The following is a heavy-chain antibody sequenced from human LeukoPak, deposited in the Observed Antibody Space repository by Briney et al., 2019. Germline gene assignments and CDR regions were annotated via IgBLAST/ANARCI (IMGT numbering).Heavy chain of an antibody. V-gene: IGHV3-23*01. Sequence: GGSLRLSCAASGFTFSSYVMSWVRQAPGEGLEWVSALSGGGDSTYYVDSVKGRFTTSRDNSKNTLYLQMNSLRAEDTAVYYCARDAYYDFWSGYYTSHYYGIDVWGQGTTVTVSS. D-gene: IGHD3-3*01. CDR1: GFTFSSYV. CDR3: ARDAYYDFWSGYYTSHYYGIDV. J-gene: IGHJ6*02. CDR2: LSGGGDST.